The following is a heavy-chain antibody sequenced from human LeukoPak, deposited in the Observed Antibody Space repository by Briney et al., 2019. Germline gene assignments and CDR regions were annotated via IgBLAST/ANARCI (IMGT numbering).Heavy chain of an antibody. J-gene: IGHJ4*02. Sequence: PSETLSLTCTVSGASISSYYWSWIRQPPGKGLEWIGYIYYSRSTNYKPSLKSRITISVDTSKNQFSLNLSSVTAADTAVYYCARGRYNYALEDYFDYWGQGTLVTVSS. CDR2: IYYSRST. D-gene: IGHD5-18*01. CDR1: GASISSYY. V-gene: IGHV4-59*01. CDR3: ARGRYNYALEDYFDY.